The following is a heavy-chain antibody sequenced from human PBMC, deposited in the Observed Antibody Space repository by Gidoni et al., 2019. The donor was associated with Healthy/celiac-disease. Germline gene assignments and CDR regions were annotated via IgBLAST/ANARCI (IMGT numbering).Heavy chain of an antibody. V-gene: IGHV1-8*01. CDR3: ARSIRIAALYYMDV. J-gene: IGHJ6*03. CDR2: INPNSGNT. D-gene: IGHD6-6*01. Sequence: QGQLVQSGAEVKKPGASVKVSCKASGYTFTSYDINWVRQATGQGLEWMGWINPNSGNTGYAQNFQGRVTMTKNTSISTAYMELNRLRSEVTAVYYCARSIRIAALYYMDVWGKGTTVTVSS. CDR1: GYTFTSYD.